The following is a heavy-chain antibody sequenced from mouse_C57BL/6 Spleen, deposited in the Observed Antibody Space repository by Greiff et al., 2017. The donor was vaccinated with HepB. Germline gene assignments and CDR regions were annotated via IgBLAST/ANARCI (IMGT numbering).Heavy chain of an antibody. D-gene: IGHD2-3*01. CDR1: GYSITSGYY. CDR3: AREEGWLPFDY. CDR2: ISYDGSN. Sequence: VQLQQSGPGLVKPSQSLSLTCSVTGYSITSGYYWNWIRQFPGNKLEWMGYISYDGSNNYNPSLKNRISITRDTSKNQFFLKLNSVTTEDTATYYCAREEGWLPFDYWGQGTTLTVSS. J-gene: IGHJ2*01. V-gene: IGHV3-6*01.